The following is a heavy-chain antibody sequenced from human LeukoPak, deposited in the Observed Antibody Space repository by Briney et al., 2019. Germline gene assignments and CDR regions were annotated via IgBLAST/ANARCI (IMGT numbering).Heavy chain of an antibody. CDR1: GFTFSSYS. D-gene: IGHD3-16*01. V-gene: IGHV3-21*01. J-gene: IGHJ3*02. CDR2: ISSSSSYI. CDR3: AGSRGKGGAFDI. Sequence: GGSLRLSCAASGFTFSSYSMNWVRQAPGKGLEWVSSISSSSSYIYYADSVKGRFTIPRDNAKNSLYLQMNSLRAEDTAVYYCAGSRGKGGAFDIWGQGTMVTVSS.